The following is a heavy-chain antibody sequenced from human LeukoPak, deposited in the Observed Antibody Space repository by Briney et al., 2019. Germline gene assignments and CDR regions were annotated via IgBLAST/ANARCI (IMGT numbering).Heavy chain of an antibody. CDR3: ARRTTIFGVVTDDY. CDR2: IYYSGST. D-gene: IGHD3-3*01. Sequence: PSETLYLTCTVSGGSISSSSYYWGWIRQPPGKGLEWIGSIYYSGSTYYNPSLKSRVTISVDTSKNQFSLKLSSVTAADTAVYYCARRTTIFGVVTDDYWGQGTLVTVSS. V-gene: IGHV4-39*01. J-gene: IGHJ4*02. CDR1: GGSISSSSYY.